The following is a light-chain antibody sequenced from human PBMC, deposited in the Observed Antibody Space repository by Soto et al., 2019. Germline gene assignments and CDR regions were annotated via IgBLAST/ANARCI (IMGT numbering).Light chain of an antibody. CDR3: SSWTSSTSWV. V-gene: IGLV2-14*01. J-gene: IGLJ3*02. Sequence: QSALTQPASVSGSPGQSLTISCTRSSSDVGDYKYVSWYQHSPGKAPILIIYEVTSRPPGISDRFSGSRSGTTASLTISGLQGQDEADYYCSSWTSSTSWVFGGGTKLTVL. CDR1: SSDVGDYKY. CDR2: EVT.